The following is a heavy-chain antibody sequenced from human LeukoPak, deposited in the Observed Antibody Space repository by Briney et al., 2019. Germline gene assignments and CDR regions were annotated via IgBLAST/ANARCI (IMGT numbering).Heavy chain of an antibody. V-gene: IGHV3-64*01. CDR3: ARAGYYDILTGYDP. CDR1: GFTFSSYA. D-gene: IGHD3-9*01. Sequence: PGGSLRLSCAASGFTFSSYAMHWVRQAPGKGLEYVSAISSNGGSTYYANSVKGRFTISRDNSKNTLYLQMGSLRAEDMAVYYCARAGYYDILTGYDPWGQGTMVTVSS. CDR2: ISSNGGST. J-gene: IGHJ3*01.